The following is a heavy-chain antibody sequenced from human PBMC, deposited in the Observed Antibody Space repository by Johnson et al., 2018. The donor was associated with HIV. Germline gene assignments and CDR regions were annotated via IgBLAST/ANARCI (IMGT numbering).Heavy chain of an antibody. V-gene: IGHV3-23*04. CDR2: ISGSGGST. J-gene: IGHJ3*02. CDR3: ARLERLGGLSRVLDM. CDR1: GFTFSSYA. Sequence: VQLVESGGGVVQPGGSLRLSCAASGFTFSSYAMSWVRQAPGKGLEWVSAISGSGGSTYYADSVKGRFTISRDNSKNTLYLQMNSLRAEDTAVYYCARLERLGGLSRVLDMWGQGTMVTVSS. D-gene: IGHD6-19*01.